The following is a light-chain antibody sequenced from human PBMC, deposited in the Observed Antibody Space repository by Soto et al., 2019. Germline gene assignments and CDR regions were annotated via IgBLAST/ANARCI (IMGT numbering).Light chain of an antibody. CDR2: TAS. V-gene: IGKV1-12*01. CDR1: QGISSW. CDR3: QQPNSFPWT. J-gene: IGKJ1*01. Sequence: DIQMTQSPSSVSASVGDRVTITCRASQGISSWVAWYQQKPGKAPKLLVYTASIFQSGVPSRFSGSGYATDFTLTLSSLQPEDVAPSFFQQPNSFPWTFGQGTKVQIK.